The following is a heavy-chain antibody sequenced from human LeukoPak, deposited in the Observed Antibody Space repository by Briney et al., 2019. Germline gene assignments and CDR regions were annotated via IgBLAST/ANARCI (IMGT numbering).Heavy chain of an antibody. CDR2: IIPIFGTA. V-gene: IGHV1-69*13. Sequence: PVKVSCKASGGTFSSYAISWVRQAPGQGLEWMGGIIPIFGTANYAQKFQGRVTITADESTSTAYMELSSLRSEDTAVYYCAREDSSSSLVDYWGQGTLVTVSS. J-gene: IGHJ4*02. CDR3: AREDSSSSLVDY. CDR1: GGTFSSYA. D-gene: IGHD6-6*01.